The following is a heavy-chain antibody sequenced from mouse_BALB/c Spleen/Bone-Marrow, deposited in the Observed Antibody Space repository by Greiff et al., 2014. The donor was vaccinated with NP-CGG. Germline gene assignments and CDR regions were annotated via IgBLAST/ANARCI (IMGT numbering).Heavy chain of an antibody. CDR2: IDPANGNT. D-gene: IGHD2-3*01. J-gene: IGHJ4*01. V-gene: IGHV14-3*02. CDR3: ARGLLQYYYAMDY. CDR1: GFNIKDTY. Sequence: VQLQQSGAELLKPGASVKLSCTASGFNIKDTYIHWVKQRPEQGLEWIGRIDPANGNTKYDPKFQGKATITADTSSNTAYLQLSSLTSEDTAVYYCARGLLQYYYAMDYWGQGTSVTVSS.